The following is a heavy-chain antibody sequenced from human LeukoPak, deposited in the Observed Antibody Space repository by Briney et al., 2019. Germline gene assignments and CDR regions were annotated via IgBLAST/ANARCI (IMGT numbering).Heavy chain of an antibody. CDR2: IGSSGSTI. CDR3: ARGEGANGYNLGYYFDY. V-gene: IGHV3-48*03. Sequence: GGSLRLSCVVSGFTFSSYEMNWVRQAPGKGLEWVSYIGSSGSTIYYADSVRGRFTISRDNAKNSLYLQMNSLRAEDTAVYYCARGEGANGYNLGYYFDYWGQGTLVTVSS. D-gene: IGHD5-24*01. J-gene: IGHJ4*02. CDR1: GFTFSSYE.